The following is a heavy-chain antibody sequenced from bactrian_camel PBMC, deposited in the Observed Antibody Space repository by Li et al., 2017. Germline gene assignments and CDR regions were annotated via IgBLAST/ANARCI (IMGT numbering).Heavy chain of an antibody. J-gene: IGHJ6*01. Sequence: HVQLVESGGGLVQPGESLRLSCVASGITFSRHDMSWVRQAPGKEREWVANVYPGGGVRYFTYYADSVQGRFTVSRDNAKNTLYLHANSLKTEDTAMYYCTKDYFSSAVLAGDAFGSWGQGTQVTVS. V-gene: IGHV3S1*01. CDR1: GITFSRHD. CDR3: TKDYFSSAVLAGDAFGS. D-gene: IGHD3*01. CDR2: VYPGGGVRYFT.